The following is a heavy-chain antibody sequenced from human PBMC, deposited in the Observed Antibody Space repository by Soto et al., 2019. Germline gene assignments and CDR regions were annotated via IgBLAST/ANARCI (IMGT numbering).Heavy chain of an antibody. CDR3: ARMRDIVATISGYYYGMDA. CDR1: WYSVCRNSAA. Sequence: PSQTLSLTCAISWYSVCRNSAAWNWIRQSPSRGLEWLGRTYYRSKWYNDYAVSVKSRITINPDTSKNQFSLQLNSVTPEDTAVYYCARMRDIVATISGYYYGMDAWGQGTTVTVSS. J-gene: IGHJ6*02. CDR2: TYYRSKWYN. D-gene: IGHD5-12*01. V-gene: IGHV6-1*01.